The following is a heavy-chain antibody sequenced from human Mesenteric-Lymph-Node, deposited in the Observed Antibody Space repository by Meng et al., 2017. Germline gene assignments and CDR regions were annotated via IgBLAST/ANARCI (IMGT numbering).Heavy chain of an antibody. D-gene: IGHD3-10*01. Sequence: QVPLQGSGPGLVKPSQTLSLTCTVSGGSISSGDYYWSWIRQPPGKGLEWIGAIYHSGSTSYNPSLQSRVTMFVDTSKNQFSLMLTSVTATDTAVYYCARRRGGSGRDCWGQGTLVTVSS. CDR1: GGSISSGDYY. V-gene: IGHV4-30-4*01. J-gene: IGHJ4*02. CDR2: IYHSGST. CDR3: ARRRGGSGRDC.